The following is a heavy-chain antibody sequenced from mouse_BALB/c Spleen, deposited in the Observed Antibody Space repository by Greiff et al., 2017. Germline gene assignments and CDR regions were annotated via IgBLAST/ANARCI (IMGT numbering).Heavy chain of an antibody. CDR3: ARSPHYYGSNAMGY. CDR2: ISWYNGAT. CDR1: GYSFTGYY. J-gene: IGHJ4*01. Sequence: LVKTGASVKISCTASGYSFTGYYMHWVKQSHGKSLEWIGYISWYNGATSYNQKFKGKATFTVDTSSSTAYMQFNSLTSEDSAVYYCARSPHYYGSNAMGYWGQGTSVTVSA. D-gene: IGHD1-2*01. V-gene: IGHV1S34*01.